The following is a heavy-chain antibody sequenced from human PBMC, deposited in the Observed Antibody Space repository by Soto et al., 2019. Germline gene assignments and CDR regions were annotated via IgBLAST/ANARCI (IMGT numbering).Heavy chain of an antibody. D-gene: IGHD2-15*01. Sequence: GASVKVSCKASGYNFTSYAISWVRQAPGQGLEWMGWISAYNGNTNYAQRFQGRVTMTTDTATSTAYMDLRTLRSGDAAIYYCARDAHLQHLSDSVVVATYYYYGMDVWGQGTTVTVSS. V-gene: IGHV1-18*01. CDR3: ARDAHLQHLSDSVVVATYYYYGMDV. J-gene: IGHJ6*02. CDR2: ISAYNGNT. CDR1: GYNFTSYA.